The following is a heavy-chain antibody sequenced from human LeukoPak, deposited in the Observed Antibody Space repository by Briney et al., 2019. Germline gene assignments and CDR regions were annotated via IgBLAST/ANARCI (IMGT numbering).Heavy chain of an antibody. CDR3: ARGAVYDYGDFSERSSYFDY. CDR1: GGSISSRTYY. Sequence: SETLSLTCTVSGGSISSRTYYWGWIRQPPGKGLEWIGSIYYSGSTYYNPSLKSRVTISVDTSKNQFSLKLSSVTAAGTAVYYCARGAVYDYGDFSERSSYFDYWGQGTLVTVSS. D-gene: IGHD4-17*01. J-gene: IGHJ4*02. CDR2: IYYSGST. V-gene: IGHV4-39*02.